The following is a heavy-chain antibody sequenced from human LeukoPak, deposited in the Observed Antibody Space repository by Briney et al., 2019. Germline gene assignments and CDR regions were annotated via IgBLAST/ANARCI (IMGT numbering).Heavy chain of an antibody. CDR2: ISSDGGTI. V-gene: IGHV3-48*04. D-gene: IGHD3-9*01. CDR3: ARGLRYFDWLPGY. CDR1: GFTFSRKT. J-gene: IGHJ4*02. Sequence: GGSLRLSCAASGFTFSRKTMNWVRQAPGKGLEWVSYISSDGGTIYYADSVKGRFTISRDNAKSSLSLQMNSLRAEDTALYYCARGLRYFDWLPGYWGQGTLVTVSS.